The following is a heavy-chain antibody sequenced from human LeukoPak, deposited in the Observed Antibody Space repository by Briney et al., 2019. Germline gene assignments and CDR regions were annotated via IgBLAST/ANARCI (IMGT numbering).Heavy chain of an antibody. CDR1: GFTFSTYS. CDR2: ISSSSYTI. J-gene: IGHJ5*02. V-gene: IGHV3-48*02. Sequence: PGGSLRLSCAASGFTFSTYSMNWVRRAPGKGLEWISYISSSSYTIYYADSVKGRFTISRDNAKNSLYLQMNSLRDEDTAVYYRARGSGWFDPWGQGTLVTVSS. CDR3: ARGSGWFDP.